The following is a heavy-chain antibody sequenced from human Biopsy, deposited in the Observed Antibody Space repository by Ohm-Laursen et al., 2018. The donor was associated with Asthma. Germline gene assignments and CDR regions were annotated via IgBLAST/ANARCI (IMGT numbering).Heavy chain of an antibody. Sequence: SETLSLTCALNRGPFRGYVWAWIRQPPGKGLEWIGYISYGGKTSYNPSLKNRVTISRDTSKNHFSLRLTSVTAADTAVYFCARRITIFGVVQKDHGMDAWGQGTTVIVSS. CDR3: ARRITIFGVVQKDHGMDA. D-gene: IGHD3-3*01. CDR2: ISYGGKT. J-gene: IGHJ6*02. V-gene: IGHV4-34*01. CDR1: RGPFRGYV.